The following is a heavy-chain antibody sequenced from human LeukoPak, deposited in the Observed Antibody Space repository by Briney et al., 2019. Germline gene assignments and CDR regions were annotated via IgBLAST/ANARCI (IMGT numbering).Heavy chain of an antibody. Sequence: GGSLRLSCAASGFTFRVYAMTWVRQAPGKGLEWVSGISGSGSSTYSADSVKGRFTISRDNSNNTLYLQMNSLRAEDTAVYYCARDPLRQGRYYYYYMDVWGKGTTVTVSS. V-gene: IGHV3-23*01. CDR1: GFTFRVYA. CDR3: ARDPLRQGRYYYYYMDV. J-gene: IGHJ6*03. CDR2: ISGSGSST. D-gene: IGHD5-12*01.